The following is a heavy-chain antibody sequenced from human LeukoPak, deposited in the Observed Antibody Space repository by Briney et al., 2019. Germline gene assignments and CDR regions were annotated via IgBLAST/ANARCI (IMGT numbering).Heavy chain of an antibody. CDR1: GFTFTTYS. Sequence: PGGSLRLSCTASGFTFTTYSMDWVRQAPGKGLEWVSSIDNSGTYIYYADSVKGRFTISRDNAKNSLYLQMNSLRAEDTAVYYCARELNGAFDPWGQGTLVTVSS. CDR3: ARELNGAFDP. V-gene: IGHV3-21*01. D-gene: IGHD1-1*01. CDR2: IDNSGTYI. J-gene: IGHJ5*02.